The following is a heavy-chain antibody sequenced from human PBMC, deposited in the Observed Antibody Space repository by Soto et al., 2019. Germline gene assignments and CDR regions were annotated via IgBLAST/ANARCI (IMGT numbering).Heavy chain of an antibody. J-gene: IGHJ4*02. CDR1: GGSINNHY. CDR3: ASASWYSEY. V-gene: IGHV4-59*11. Sequence: QVHLQESGPGLVKPSETLSLTCTVSGGSINNHYWCWIRQPPGTGLEWSVYIYYTGPTNYHPSLNSRVTMSVDTSKTQCSLNLTSLAAADTAIYCCASASWYSEYWGQGTLGTVSS. CDR2: IYYTGPT. D-gene: IGHD2-15*01.